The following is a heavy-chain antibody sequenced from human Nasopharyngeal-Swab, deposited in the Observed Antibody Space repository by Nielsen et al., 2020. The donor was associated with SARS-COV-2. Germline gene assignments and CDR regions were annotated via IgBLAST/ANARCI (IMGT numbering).Heavy chain of an antibody. CDR2: ISGSGGST. CDR1: GFTFSSYA. CDR3: AKLAYILTGYPDY. J-gene: IGHJ4*02. D-gene: IGHD3-9*01. V-gene: IGHV3-23*01. Sequence: GESLNISCAASGFTFSSYAMSWVRQAPGKGLEWVSAISGSGGSTYYAYSVKGRFTISRDNSKNTLYLQMNSLRAEDTAVYYCAKLAYILTGYPDYWGQGTLVTVSS.